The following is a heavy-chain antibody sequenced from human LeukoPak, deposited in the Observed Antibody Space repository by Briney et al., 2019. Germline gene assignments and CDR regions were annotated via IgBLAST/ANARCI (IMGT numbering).Heavy chain of an antibody. D-gene: IGHD2-2*01. CDR1: GGSISSYY. Sequence: SETLSLTCTVSGGSISSYYWSWIRQPAGKGLEWIGRIYTSGSTNYNPSLKSRVTMSVDTSKNQFSLKLSSVTAADTAVYYCAGVGCSSTSCYWDFDYWGQGTLVTVSS. V-gene: IGHV4-4*07. CDR3: AGVGCSSTSCYWDFDY. J-gene: IGHJ4*02. CDR2: IYTSGST.